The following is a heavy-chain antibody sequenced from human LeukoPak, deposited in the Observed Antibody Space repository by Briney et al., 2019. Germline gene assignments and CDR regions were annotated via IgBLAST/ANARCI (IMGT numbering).Heavy chain of an antibody. CDR3: ARDRPRYYDSVLWFDP. V-gene: IGHV1-69*06. J-gene: IGHJ5*02. D-gene: IGHD3-3*01. CDR2: IIPIFGTA. CDR1: GYTFTGYY. Sequence: ASVKVSCKASGYTFTGYYMHWVRQAPGQGLEWMGGIIPIFGTANYAQKFQGRVTITADKSTSTAYMELSSLRSEDTAVYYCARDRPRYYDSVLWFDPWGQGTLVTVSS.